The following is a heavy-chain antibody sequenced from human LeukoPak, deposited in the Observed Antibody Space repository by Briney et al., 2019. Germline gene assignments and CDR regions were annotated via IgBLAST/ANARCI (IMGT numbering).Heavy chain of an antibody. J-gene: IGHJ4*02. D-gene: IGHD6-19*01. CDR3: ARGRAVAGTMKYYFNY. CDR2: VNPNSGGT. Sequence: ASVKVSCKASGYTFTGYYMHWVRQAPGQRLEWMGWVNPNSGGTNYAQKFQGRVTMTRDTSISTAYMELSRLRSDDTAVYYCARGRAVAGTMKYYFNYWGQGTLVTVSS. V-gene: IGHV1-2*02. CDR1: GYTFTGYY.